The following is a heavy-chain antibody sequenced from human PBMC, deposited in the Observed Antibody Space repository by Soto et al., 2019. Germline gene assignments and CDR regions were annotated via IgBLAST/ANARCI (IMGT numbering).Heavy chain of an antibody. CDR1: GGTFSSYA. CDR2: IIPIFGTA. CDR3: ARDRGYYGARSYFANDNWFDP. V-gene: IGHV1-69*06. J-gene: IGHJ5*02. D-gene: IGHD3-10*01. Sequence: QVQLVQSGAEVKKPGSSVKVSCKASGGTFSSYAISWVRQAPGQGLEWMGGIIPIFGTANNAHNFQGRVTITADKFTSTAYIELSSLRSEEAAVYYCARDRGYYGARSYFANDNWFDPWGQGTLVTVSS.